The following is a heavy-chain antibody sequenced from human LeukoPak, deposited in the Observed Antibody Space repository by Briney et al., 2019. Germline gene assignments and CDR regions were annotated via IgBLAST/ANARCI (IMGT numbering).Heavy chain of an antibody. CDR1: SGSISSSNW. CDR2: IYHSGST. Sequence: PETLSLTCAVSSGSISSSNWWSWVRQPPGKGLEWIGEIYHSGSTNYNPSLKSRVTISVDKSKNQFSLKLSSVTAADTAVYYCARDPRIAAASHFDYWGQGTLVTVSS. J-gene: IGHJ4*02. CDR3: ARDPRIAAASHFDY. D-gene: IGHD6-13*01. V-gene: IGHV4-4*03.